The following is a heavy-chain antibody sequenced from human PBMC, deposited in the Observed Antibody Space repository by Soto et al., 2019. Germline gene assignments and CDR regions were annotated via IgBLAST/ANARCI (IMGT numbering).Heavy chain of an antibody. Sequence: SETLSLTCTVSGGSVSSSSYYWGWIRQPPGEGLEWIGSIYYSGSTYYNPSLKSRVTISVDTSKNQFSLKLSSVTAADTAVYYCARQDYYDSSGYYGEVDWFDPWGQGTLVTVSS. CDR3: ARQDYYDSSGYYGEVDWFDP. V-gene: IGHV4-39*01. CDR2: IYYSGST. CDR1: GGSVSSSSYY. D-gene: IGHD3-22*01. J-gene: IGHJ5*02.